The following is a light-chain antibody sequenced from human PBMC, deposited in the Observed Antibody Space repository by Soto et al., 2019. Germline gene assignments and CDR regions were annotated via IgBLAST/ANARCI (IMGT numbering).Light chain of an antibody. J-gene: IGKJ5*01. CDR3: QQYGSSPRT. CDR1: QSVDNSN. Sequence: EIMLSQSPGTLSLSPGERATLSCRASQSVDNSNLAWYQQKLGRAPRLLISGASTRATGIPDRFSGSGSETDFTLTTARLEPEDFAVYYCQQYGSSPRTFGQGTRLEI. V-gene: IGKV3-20*01. CDR2: GAS.